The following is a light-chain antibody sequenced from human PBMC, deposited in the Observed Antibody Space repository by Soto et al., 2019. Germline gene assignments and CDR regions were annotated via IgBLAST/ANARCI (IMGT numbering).Light chain of an antibody. Sequence: QSALTQPPCASGSPGQSVTISCTGTSSDVGGYDYVSWYQHHPGKAPKLMIYEVTKRPSGVPDRFSGSKSGNTASLTVSGLQAEDEADYYCTSYAGANNLGVFGGGTKLTVL. CDR3: TSYAGANNLGV. CDR2: EVT. CDR1: SSDVGGYDY. J-gene: IGLJ3*02. V-gene: IGLV2-8*01.